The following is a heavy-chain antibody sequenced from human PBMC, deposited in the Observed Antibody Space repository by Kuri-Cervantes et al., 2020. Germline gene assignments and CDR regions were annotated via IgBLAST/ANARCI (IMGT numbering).Heavy chain of an antibody. CDR1: GFTFSDYY. D-gene: IGHD1-26*01. J-gene: IGHJ4*02. CDR2: ISSSASTI. Sequence: LTCASSGFTFSDYYMSWIRQAPGKGLEWVSYISSSASTIYYADSVKGRFTISRDNAKNSLYLQMNSLRAEDTAVYYCAPSQSGSYSRFDYWGQGTLVTVSS. V-gene: IGHV3-11*01. CDR3: APSQSGSYSRFDY.